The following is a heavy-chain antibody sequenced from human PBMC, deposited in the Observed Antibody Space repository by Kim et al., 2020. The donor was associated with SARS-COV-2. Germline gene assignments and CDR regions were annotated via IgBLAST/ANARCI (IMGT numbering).Heavy chain of an antibody. CDR3: ARSEDGQLWFPDY. CDR2: IYYSGST. Sequence: SETLSLTCTVSGGSISSYYWSWIRQPPGKGLEWIGYIYYSGSTNYNPSLKSRVTISVDTSKNQFSLKLSSVTAADTAVYYCARSEDGQLWFPDYWGQGTLVTVSS. D-gene: IGHD5-18*01. V-gene: IGHV4-59*01. J-gene: IGHJ4*02. CDR1: GGSISSYY.